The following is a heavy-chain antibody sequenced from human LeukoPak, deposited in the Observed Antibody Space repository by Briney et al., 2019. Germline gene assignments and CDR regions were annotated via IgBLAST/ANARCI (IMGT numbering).Heavy chain of an antibody. Sequence: PGGALRLSCAASRFTFSDYYVGWVRETPGEGLGWVSAFCGSGGSTYYADSVKGRFTIPRDNSKNTLYLQMNSLRAEDTAVYYCAKTYYYGSGSPSRGNYWGQGTLVTVSS. CDR1: RFTFSDYY. D-gene: IGHD3-10*01. CDR3: AKTYYYGSGSPSRGNY. V-gene: IGHV3-23*01. CDR2: FCGSGGST. J-gene: IGHJ4*02.